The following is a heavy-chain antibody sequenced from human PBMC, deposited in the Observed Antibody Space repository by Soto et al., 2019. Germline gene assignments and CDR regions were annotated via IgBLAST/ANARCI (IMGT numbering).Heavy chain of an antibody. J-gene: IGHJ1*01. V-gene: IGHV3-30*03. CDR1: GFTFSSYG. CDR3: ATGVVVETTYFQL. CDR2: ISYDGSDK. D-gene: IGHD2-15*01. Sequence: QVQLVESGGGVVQPGRSLRLSCAASGFTFSSYGMQWVRQAQGKGLELVSVISYDGSDKYYSYYVKGRFTISRDNSNNPRYLQMASLRAEDTAVYYCATGVVVETTYFQLWGQGTLVTVSS.